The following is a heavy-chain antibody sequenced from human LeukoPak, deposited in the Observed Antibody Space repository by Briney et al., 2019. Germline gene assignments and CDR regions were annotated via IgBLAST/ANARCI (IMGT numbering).Heavy chain of an antibody. CDR3: ARGPGIAQFDP. Sequence: SVKVSCKASGGTFSSYAISWVRQAPEQGLEWMGRIIPIFGTANYAQKFQGRVTITTDESTSTAYMELSSLRSEDTAVYYCARGPGIAQFDPWGQGTLVTVSS. D-gene: IGHD6-13*01. V-gene: IGHV1-69*05. CDR2: IIPIFGTA. CDR1: GGTFSSYA. J-gene: IGHJ5*02.